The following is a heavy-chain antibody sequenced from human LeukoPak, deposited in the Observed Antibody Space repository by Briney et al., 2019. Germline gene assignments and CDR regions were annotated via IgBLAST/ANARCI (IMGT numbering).Heavy chain of an antibody. Sequence: SETLSLTCTVSGGSISSGGYYWSWIRQPPGKGLEWIGYIYHSGSTYYNPSLKSRVTISVDRSKDQFSLKLSSVTAADTAVYYCARDLTTTTVVTPGLGYWGQGTLVTVSS. CDR3: ARDLTTTTVVTPGLGY. CDR2: IYHSGST. J-gene: IGHJ4*02. V-gene: IGHV4-30-2*01. CDR1: GGSISSGGYY. D-gene: IGHD4-23*01.